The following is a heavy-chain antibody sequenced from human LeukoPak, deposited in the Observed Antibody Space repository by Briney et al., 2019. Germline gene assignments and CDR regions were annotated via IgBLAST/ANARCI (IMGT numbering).Heavy chain of an antibody. CDR2: INHSGST. Sequence: PSETLSLACAVYGGSFSGYYWSWIRQPPGKGLEWIGEINHSGSTNYNPSLKSRATISVDTSKNQFSLKLSSVTAADTAVYYWARLKRDAFDIWGQGTMVTVPS. J-gene: IGHJ3*02. V-gene: IGHV4-34*01. CDR3: ARLKRDAFDI. CDR1: GGSFSGYY.